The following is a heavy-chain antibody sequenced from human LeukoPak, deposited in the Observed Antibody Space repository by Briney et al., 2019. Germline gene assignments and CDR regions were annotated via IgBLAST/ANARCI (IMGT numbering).Heavy chain of an antibody. CDR2: INQDGSEP. CDR1: GFAFSSSW. Sequence: PGGPLRLSCAASGFAFSSSWMSWVRKAPGKGLEGVANINQDGSEPYYVDSLKGRFTVSRDNAKNSVYLQMSNLRAEDTAVYYCARRAPGYCITTSCPDTYYSYYYMDVWGKGTTVTVSS. CDR3: ARRAPGYCITTSCPDTYYSYYYMDV. V-gene: IGHV3-7*01. D-gene: IGHD2-2*01. J-gene: IGHJ6*03.